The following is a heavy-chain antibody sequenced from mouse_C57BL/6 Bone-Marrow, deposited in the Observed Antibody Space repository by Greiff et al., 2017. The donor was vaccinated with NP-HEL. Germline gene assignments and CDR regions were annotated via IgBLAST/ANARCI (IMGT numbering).Heavy chain of an antibody. CDR2: IYPYNGGT. Sequence: EVQLQQSGPVLVKPGASVKMSCKASGYTFTDYYMNWVKQSHGKSLEWIGVIYPYNGGTSYNQKFKGKATLTVDKSSSTAYVERNSLTSEDAAVYYCARRFYYDYFDYEVQGTTLTVSS. V-gene: IGHV1-19*01. CDR3: ARRFYYDYFDY. J-gene: IGHJ2*01. CDR1: GYTFTDYY. D-gene: IGHD2-1*01.